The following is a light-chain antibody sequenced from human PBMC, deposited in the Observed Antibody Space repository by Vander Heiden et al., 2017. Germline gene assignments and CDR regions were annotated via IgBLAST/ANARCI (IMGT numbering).Light chain of an antibody. CDR2: DAS. CDR1: QDIRHN. Sequence: DIEMTQSPSSLSASVGDRVTITCQASQDIRHNLNWYQRKPGKAPKVLIYDASNLETGVPSRVSGSGSGAYFTFTISSLQPEDFGTYYCQQDDNVPYTFGQGTKVEIK. J-gene: IGKJ2*01. CDR3: QQDDNVPYT. V-gene: IGKV1-33*01.